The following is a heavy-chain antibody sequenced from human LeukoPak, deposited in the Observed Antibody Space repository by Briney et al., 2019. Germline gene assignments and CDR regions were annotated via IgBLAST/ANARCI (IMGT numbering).Heavy chain of an antibody. D-gene: IGHD6-19*01. CDR1: GFTFSSYA. CDR2: ISGSGGST. J-gene: IGHJ4*02. V-gene: IGHV3-23*01. Sequence: PGGSLRLSCAASGFTFSSYAMSWVRQAPGKGLEWVSAISGSGGSTYYADSVKGRFTISRDNSENTLYLRMNSLRAEDTAVYYCAKNKLRGWYGSYYFDYCGQGTLVTVSS. CDR3: AKNKLRGWYGSYYFDY.